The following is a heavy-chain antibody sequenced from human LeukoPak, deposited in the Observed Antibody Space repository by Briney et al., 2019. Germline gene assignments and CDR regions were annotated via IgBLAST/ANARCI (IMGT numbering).Heavy chain of an antibody. J-gene: IGHJ3*02. Sequence: GSLRLSCAASGFTFSSYWMSWVRQAPGKGLEWVANIKQDGSEKYYVDSVKGRFAISRDNAKNSLYLQMNSLRAEDTAVYYCARPLGKNAFDIWGQGTMVTVSS. D-gene: IGHD1-26*01. CDR3: ARPLGKNAFDI. V-gene: IGHV3-7*01. CDR1: GFTFSSYW. CDR2: IKQDGSEK.